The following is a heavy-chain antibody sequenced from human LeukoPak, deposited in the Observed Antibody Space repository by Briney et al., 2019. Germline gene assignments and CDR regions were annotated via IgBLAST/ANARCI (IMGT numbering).Heavy chain of an antibody. CDR1: GYTITGYY. V-gene: IGHV1-2*02. D-gene: IGHD1/OR15-1a*01. CDR3: GRDRHWNKGNLDY. J-gene: IGHJ4*02. Sequence: ASVKVSCQAFGYTITGYYILWVRPAPGQGLEWMGWINPNNGGTNSAQKFQGRVTMTRDTSIGTAYMELNRLTYDDTAVYYCGRDRHWNKGNLDYWGQAMLVTVSS. CDR2: INPNNGGT.